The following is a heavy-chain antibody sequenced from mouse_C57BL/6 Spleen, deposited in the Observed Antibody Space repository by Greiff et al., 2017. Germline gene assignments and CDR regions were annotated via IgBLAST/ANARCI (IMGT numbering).Heavy chain of an antibody. CDR1: GFSLTSYG. CDR3: ARKGLYYYGSSYFFYAMDY. D-gene: IGHD1-1*01. V-gene: IGHV2-2*01. J-gene: IGHJ4*01. Sequence: VQLQQSGPGLVQPSQSLSITCTVSGFSLTSYGVHWVRQSPGKGLEWLGVIWSGGSTDYNAAFISRLSISKDNSKSQVFFKMNSLQADDTAIYYCARKGLYYYGSSYFFYAMDYWGQGTSVTVSS. CDR2: IWSGGST.